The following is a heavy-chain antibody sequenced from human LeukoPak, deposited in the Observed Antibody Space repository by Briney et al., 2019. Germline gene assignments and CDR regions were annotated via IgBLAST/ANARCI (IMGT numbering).Heavy chain of an antibody. V-gene: IGHV3-21*01. J-gene: IGHJ4*02. Sequence: GGSLRLSCAASGYTFSSYSMNWVRQAPGKGLEWVSSISSSSSYIYYADSVKGRFSISRDNAKNSLYLQMNSLRAEDTAVYYCARDLSSSGTYYFDYWGQGTLVTVSS. CDR3: ARDLSSSGTYYFDY. D-gene: IGHD6-13*01. CDR2: ISSSSSYI. CDR1: GYTFSSYS.